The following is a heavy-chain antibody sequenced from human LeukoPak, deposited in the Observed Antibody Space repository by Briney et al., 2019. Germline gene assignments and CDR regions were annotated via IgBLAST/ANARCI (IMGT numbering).Heavy chain of an antibody. CDR1: GFTFSTYT. D-gene: IGHD5-12*01. Sequence: GGSLRLSCAGSGFTFSTYTINWVRQAPGKGLEWVSSISSSSAYIYYADSVNGRFTISRDNAKNSLSLQMDSLGAEDTAVYYCTRDAQRGYNGYEYWGQGTLVTVSS. CDR2: ISSSSAYI. J-gene: IGHJ4*02. CDR3: TRDAQRGYNGYEY. V-gene: IGHV3-21*06.